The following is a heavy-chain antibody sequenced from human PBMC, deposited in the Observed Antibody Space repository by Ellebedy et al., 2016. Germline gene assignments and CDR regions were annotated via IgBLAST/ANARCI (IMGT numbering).Heavy chain of an antibody. CDR2: INPNNGGT. Sequence: ASVKVSXXASGYTFTDYYMHWVRQAPGQGLEWMGWINPNNGGTNSAQRFQGRVTLTRDTSISTAYMEMHRLTSDDTAVYYCARVRWEKLGGIQYYYHGMDVWGQGTTVTVSS. V-gene: IGHV1-2*02. D-gene: IGHD1-26*01. CDR1: GYTFTDYY. CDR3: ARVRWEKLGGIQYYYHGMDV. J-gene: IGHJ6*02.